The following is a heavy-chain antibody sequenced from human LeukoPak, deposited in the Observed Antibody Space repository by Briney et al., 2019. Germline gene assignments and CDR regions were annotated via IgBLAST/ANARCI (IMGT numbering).Heavy chain of an antibody. Sequence: SETLSLTCTASGGSISSSSNYWGWIRQPPGKGLEWIGSIYYSGSTYYNPSLKSRVTISVDTSKDQFSLKLSSVTAADTAVYYCARHNVEVVPAASYYYYYGMDVWGQGTTVTVSS. CDR3: ARHNVEVVPAASYYYYYGMDV. J-gene: IGHJ6*02. V-gene: IGHV4-39*01. CDR2: IYYSGST. D-gene: IGHD2-2*01. CDR1: GGSISSSSNY.